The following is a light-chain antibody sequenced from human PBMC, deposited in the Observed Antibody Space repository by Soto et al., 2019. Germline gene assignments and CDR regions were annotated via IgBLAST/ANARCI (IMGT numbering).Light chain of an antibody. Sequence: MMMTQSPATLSVSPGERVTLSCRTSHSVNSHVAWYQQKPVQAPRLLLYGASTRATGIPVRCGGSGFGTEFTLTISSLQSEDFAVYYWQQYKNWPLFGQGTRLDIK. CDR1: HSVNSH. CDR3: QQYKNWPL. J-gene: IGKJ5*01. CDR2: GAS. V-gene: IGKV3-15*01.